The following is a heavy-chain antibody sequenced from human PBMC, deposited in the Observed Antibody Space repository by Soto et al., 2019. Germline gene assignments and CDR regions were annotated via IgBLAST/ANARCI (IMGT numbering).Heavy chain of an antibody. CDR1: GGSISSGGYS. D-gene: IGHD5-18*01. CDR2: IYHSGST. Sequence: LSLTCAVSGGSISSGGYSWSWIRQPPGKGLEWIGYIYHSGSTYYNPSLKSRVTISVDRSKNQFSLKLSSVTAADTAVYYCARTTTAMVKGWFDPWGQGTLVTVSS. CDR3: ARTTTAMVKGWFDP. J-gene: IGHJ5*02. V-gene: IGHV4-30-2*01.